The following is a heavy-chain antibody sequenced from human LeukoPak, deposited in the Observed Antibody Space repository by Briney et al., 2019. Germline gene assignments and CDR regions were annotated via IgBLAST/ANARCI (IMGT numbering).Heavy chain of an antibody. V-gene: IGHV3-30-3*01. Sequence: GGSLRLSCAASGFTFSSYAMHWVRQAPGKGLEWVAVISYDGSNKYYADSVKGRFTISRDNSKNTLYLQMNSLRAEDTAVYYCAREHSSSWTYYYYGMDVWGQGTTVTVSS. CDR3: AREHSSSWTYYYYGMDV. CDR2: ISYDGSNK. J-gene: IGHJ6*02. CDR1: GFTFSSYA. D-gene: IGHD6-13*01.